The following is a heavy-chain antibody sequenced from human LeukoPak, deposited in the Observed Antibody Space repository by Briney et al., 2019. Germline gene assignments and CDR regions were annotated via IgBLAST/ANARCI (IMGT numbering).Heavy chain of an antibody. CDR1: GFTFSTYS. V-gene: IGHV3-21*01. J-gene: IGHJ4*02. CDR2: ISSSSAYI. D-gene: IGHD5-18*01. Sequence: PGGSLRLSCAASGFTFSTYSMNWVRQAPGKGLEWVSSISSSSAYIYYADSVKGRFTIFRDNAKNSLYLQMNSLRAEDTAVYYCARASGDTVDTTTMGSYWGQGTLVTVSS. CDR3: ARASGDTVDTTTMGSY.